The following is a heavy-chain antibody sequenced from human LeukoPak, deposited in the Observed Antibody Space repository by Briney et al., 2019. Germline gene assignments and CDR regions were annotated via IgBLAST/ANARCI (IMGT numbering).Heavy chain of an antibody. CDR1: GGSISTTNW. CDR2: FSLTVRT. V-gene: IGHV4-4*02. J-gene: IGHJ4*02. Sequence: SETLSLTCGVSGGSISTTNWWGWVRQPPGQGLEWIGEFSLTVRTHYNPSLNGRVTMSLDQSSNQLSLNLTSVTAADTAIYYCSRESGAFCPFGYWGQGTLVIVPS. D-gene: IGHD1-26*01. CDR3: SRESGAFCPFGY.